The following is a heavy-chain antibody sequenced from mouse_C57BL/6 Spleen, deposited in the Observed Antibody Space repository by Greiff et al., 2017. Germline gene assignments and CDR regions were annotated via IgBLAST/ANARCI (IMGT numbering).Heavy chain of an antibody. CDR3: ASQMDYYAIDY. CDR2: IWSGGST. CDR1: GFSLTSYG. J-gene: IGHJ4*01. V-gene: IGHV2-2*01. Sequence: QVQLKESGPGLVQPSQSLSITCTVSGFSLTSYGVHWVRQSPGKGLEWLGVIWSGGSTDYTAAFIARLSISKYNSKSQVFFKMNSLQADDTAIYYCASQMDYYAIDYGGQGTSVTVSS.